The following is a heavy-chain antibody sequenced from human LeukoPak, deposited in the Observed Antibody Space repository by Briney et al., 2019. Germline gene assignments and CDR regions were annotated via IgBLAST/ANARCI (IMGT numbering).Heavy chain of an antibody. J-gene: IGHJ5*02. Sequence: GGSLRLSCVASGFTFSSYGMSWVRQAPGKGLEWVSAITNSGGSTEYADSVKGRFTISRDNSKNTLYLQMNSLRAEDTAVYYCARGGRWLQIATDSDRWFDPWGQGTLVTVSS. V-gene: IGHV3-23*01. D-gene: IGHD5-24*01. CDR2: ITNSGGST. CDR1: GFTFSSYG. CDR3: ARGGRWLQIATDSDRWFDP.